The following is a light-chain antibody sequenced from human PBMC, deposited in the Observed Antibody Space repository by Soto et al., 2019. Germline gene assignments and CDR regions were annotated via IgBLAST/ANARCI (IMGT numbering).Light chain of an antibody. J-gene: IGKJ5*01. CDR1: QSVSSSF. CDR3: QQYGNSPIT. CDR2: GAS. Sequence: EIVLTDSPGTLSLSPGERATLSCRASQSVSSSFLAWYQQKPGQAPRLLIYGASSRATGIPDRFSGSGSGTDFTLTISRLEPEDFAVYYCQQYGNSPITFGQGTRLEIK. V-gene: IGKV3-20*01.